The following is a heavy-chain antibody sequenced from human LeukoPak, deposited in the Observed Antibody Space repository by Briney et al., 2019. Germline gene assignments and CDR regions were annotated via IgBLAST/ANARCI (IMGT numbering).Heavy chain of an antibody. V-gene: IGHV4-39*01. CDR2: IYYSGST. Sequence: SETLSLTCTVSGGSISSSSYYWGWIRQPPGKGLEWTGSIYYSGSTYYNPPLKSRVTISVDTSKNQFSLKLSSVTAADTAVYYCARRLGYRNSTSCYTIARVPFDPWGQGTLVTVSS. D-gene: IGHD2-2*02. J-gene: IGHJ5*02. CDR3: ARRLGYRNSTSCYTIARVPFDP. CDR1: GGSISSSSYY.